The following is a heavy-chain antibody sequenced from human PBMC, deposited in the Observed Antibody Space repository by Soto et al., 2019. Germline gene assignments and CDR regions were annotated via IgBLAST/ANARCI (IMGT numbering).Heavy chain of an antibody. D-gene: IGHD6-13*01. Sequence: GGSLRLSCAASGFTFSSYGMHWVRQAPGKGLEWVAVIWCDGSNKYYADSVKGRFTISRDNSKNTLYLQMNSLRAEDTAVYYCARDFVLRRQQLANWFDPWGQGTLVTVYS. J-gene: IGHJ5*02. CDR2: IWCDGSNK. V-gene: IGHV3-33*01. CDR3: ARDFVLRRQQLANWFDP. CDR1: GFTFSSYG.